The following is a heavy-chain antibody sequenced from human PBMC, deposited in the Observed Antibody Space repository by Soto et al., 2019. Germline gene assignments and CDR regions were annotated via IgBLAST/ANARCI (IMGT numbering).Heavy chain of an antibody. CDR2: INHSGST. CDR1: GGSFSGYY. Sequence: SETLSLTCAVYGGSFSGYYWSWIRQPPGKGLEWIGEINHSGSTNYNPSLKSRVTISVDTSKNQFSLKLSSVTAADTAVYYCARGPSSNFWSGNYYMDVWGKGTTVTVSS. D-gene: IGHD3-3*01. J-gene: IGHJ6*03. V-gene: IGHV4-34*01. CDR3: ARGPSSNFWSGNYYMDV.